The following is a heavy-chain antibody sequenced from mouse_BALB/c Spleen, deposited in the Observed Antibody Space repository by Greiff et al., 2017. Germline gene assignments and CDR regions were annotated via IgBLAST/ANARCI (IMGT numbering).Heavy chain of an antibody. D-gene: IGHD1-1*01. CDR2: ISYSGST. V-gene: IGHV3-8*02. Sequence: EVKLMESGPSLVKPSQTLSLTCSVTGDSITSGYWNWIRKFPGNKLEYMGYISYSGSTYYNPSLKSRISITRDTSKNQYYLQLNSVTTEDTATYYCARSLYYGDYCDYWGQGTTLTVSS. CDR3: ARSLYYGDYCDY. J-gene: IGHJ2*01. CDR1: GDSITSGY.